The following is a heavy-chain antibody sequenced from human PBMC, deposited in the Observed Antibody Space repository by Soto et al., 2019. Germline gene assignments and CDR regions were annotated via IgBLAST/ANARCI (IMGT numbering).Heavy chain of an antibody. Sequence: HPGGSLRLSCAASGFTFSNYGMHWVRQAPGKGLEWVAVIWYDGSNKYYADSVKGRFTISRDNSKNTLYLQMNSLRAEDTAVYFCARDSYPQLLSRYNWFDPWGPGTLVTVSS. D-gene: IGHD2-2*01. CDR1: GFTFSNYG. V-gene: IGHV3-33*01. CDR3: ARDSYPQLLSRYNWFDP. J-gene: IGHJ5*02. CDR2: IWYDGSNK.